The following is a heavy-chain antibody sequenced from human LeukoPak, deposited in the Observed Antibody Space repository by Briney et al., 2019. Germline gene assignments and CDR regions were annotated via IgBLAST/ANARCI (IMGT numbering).Heavy chain of an antibody. J-gene: IGHJ3*02. D-gene: IGHD6-19*01. V-gene: IGHV4-34*01. CDR2: INHSGST. Sequence: KPSEILSLTCAVYGGSFSGYYWSWIRQPPGKGLEWIGEINHSGSTNYNPSLKSRVTISVDTSKNQFSLKLSSVTAADTAVYYCARGPVGQWLVPLDAFDIWGQGTMVTVSS. CDR3: ARGPVGQWLVPLDAFDI. CDR1: GGSFSGYY.